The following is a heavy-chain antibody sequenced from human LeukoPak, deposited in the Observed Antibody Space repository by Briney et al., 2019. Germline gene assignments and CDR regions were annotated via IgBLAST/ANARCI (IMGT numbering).Heavy chain of an antibody. CDR2: IYYSGST. CDR1: GGSISSGGYY. J-gene: IGHJ4*02. D-gene: IGHD4-23*01. Sequence: PSETLSLTCTVSGGSISSGGYYWSWIRQHPGKGLEWIGYIYYSGSTYYNPSLKSRVTISVDTSKNQFSLKLSSVTAADTAVYYCARVRLDYGGNPSGPYYFDYWGQGTLVTVSS. V-gene: IGHV4-31*03. CDR3: ARVRLDYGGNPSGPYYFDY.